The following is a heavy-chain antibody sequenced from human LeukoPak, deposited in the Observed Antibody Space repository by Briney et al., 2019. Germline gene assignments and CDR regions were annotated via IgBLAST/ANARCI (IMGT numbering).Heavy chain of an antibody. CDR2: IIPIFGTA. Sequence: SVKVSCKASGGTFSSCAISWVRQAPGQGLEWMGGIIPIFGTANYAQKFQGRVTITADESTSTAYMELSSLRSEDTAVYYCARETIVVVVAATLYYGMDVWGQGTTVTVSS. CDR3: ARETIVVVVAATLYYGMDV. D-gene: IGHD2-15*01. J-gene: IGHJ6*02. V-gene: IGHV1-69*13. CDR1: GGTFSSCA.